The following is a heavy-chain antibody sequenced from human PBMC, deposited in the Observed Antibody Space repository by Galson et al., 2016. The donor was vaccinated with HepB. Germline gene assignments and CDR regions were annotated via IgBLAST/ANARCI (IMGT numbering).Heavy chain of an antibody. J-gene: IGHJ4*02. CDR2: INPSGGGT. D-gene: IGHD4-17*01. V-gene: IGHV1-46*01. Sequence: SVKVSCKASRYTFTTYRMHWVRQAPGQGLEWVGVINPSGGGTSYAQKFQGRVSMTSDTSTSTVYMQLISLRSEDTAVYYCARPFYGEYYYFDYWGQGTLVTVSS. CDR1: RYTFTTYR. CDR3: ARPFYGEYYYFDY.